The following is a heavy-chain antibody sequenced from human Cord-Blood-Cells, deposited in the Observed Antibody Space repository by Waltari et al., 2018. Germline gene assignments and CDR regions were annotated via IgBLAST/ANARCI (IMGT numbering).Heavy chain of an antibody. CDR2: INHSGST. CDR3: ARGLQLLWFGEFDY. Sequence: QVQLQQWGAGLLKPSETLSLTCAVHGGSFSGYYWSWIRTPPGKGLEWIGEINHSGSTNYNPSLKSRVTISVDTSKNQFYLKLSSVTAADTAVYYCARGLQLLWFGEFDYWGQGTLVTVSS. J-gene: IGHJ4*02. CDR1: GGSFSGYY. V-gene: IGHV4-34*01. D-gene: IGHD3-10*01.